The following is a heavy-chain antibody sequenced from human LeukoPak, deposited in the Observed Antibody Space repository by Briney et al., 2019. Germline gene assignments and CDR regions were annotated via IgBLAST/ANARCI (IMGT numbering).Heavy chain of an antibody. CDR1: GYTFTGYY. Sequence: GASVKVSCKASGYTFTGYYMHWVRQAPGQGLEWMGWINPNSGGTNYAQKFQGRATMTRDTSISTAYMELSRLRSDDTAVYYCASGAQLLYYYGMDVWGQGTTVTVSS. CDR3: ASGAQLLYYYGMDV. CDR2: INPNSGGT. D-gene: IGHD1-26*01. V-gene: IGHV1-2*02. J-gene: IGHJ6*02.